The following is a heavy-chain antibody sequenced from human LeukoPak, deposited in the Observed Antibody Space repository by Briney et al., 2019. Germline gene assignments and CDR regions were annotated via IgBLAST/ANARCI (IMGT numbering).Heavy chain of an antibody. D-gene: IGHD3-22*01. Sequence: GGSLRLSCAASGFTFSSYAMSWVRQAPGKGLEWVSAISGSGGSTYYADSVKGRFTISRDNSKNTLYLQMNSLRAEDTAVYYCAKDGSGFKITNWFDPWGQGTLVTVSS. CDR2: ISGSGGST. V-gene: IGHV3-23*01. CDR3: AKDGSGFKITNWFDP. J-gene: IGHJ5*02. CDR1: GFTFSSYA.